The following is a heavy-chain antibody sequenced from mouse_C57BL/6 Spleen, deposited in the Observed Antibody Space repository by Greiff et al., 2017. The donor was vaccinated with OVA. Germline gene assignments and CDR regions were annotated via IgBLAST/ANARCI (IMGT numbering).Heavy chain of an antibody. CDR2: INPNSGGT. Sequence: QVQLQQSGAELVKPGASVKLSCKASGYTFTSYWMHWVKQRPGRGLEWIGRINPNSGGTKYNEKFKSKATLTGDKPSSAAYMQLSSLTSEASTVYYCARSEYSNYWYFDVWGTGTTVTVSS. CDR3: ARSEYSNYWYFDV. CDR1: GYTFTSYW. J-gene: IGHJ1*03. V-gene: IGHV1-72*01. D-gene: IGHD2-5*01.